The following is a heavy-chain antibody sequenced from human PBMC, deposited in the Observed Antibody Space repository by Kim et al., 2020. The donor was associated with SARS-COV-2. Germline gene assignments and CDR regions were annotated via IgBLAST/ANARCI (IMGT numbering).Heavy chain of an antibody. CDR1: GFTFSSYS. J-gene: IGHJ4*02. CDR3: ARALYSSRWSLPFDY. Sequence: GGSLRLSCAASGFTFSSYSMNWVRQAPGKGLEWVSSISSSSSYIYYADSVKGRFTISRDNAKNSLYLQMNSLRAEDTAVYYCARALYSSRWSLPFDYWGQGTLVTVSS. V-gene: IGHV3-21*01. D-gene: IGHD6-13*01. CDR2: ISSSSSYI.